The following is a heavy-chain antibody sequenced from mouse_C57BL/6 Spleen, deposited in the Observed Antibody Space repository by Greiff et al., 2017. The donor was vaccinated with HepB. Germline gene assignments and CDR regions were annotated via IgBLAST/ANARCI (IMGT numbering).Heavy chain of an antibody. CDR1: GYAFSSYW. Sequence: QVQLQQSGPELVKPGASVKISCKASGYAFSSYWMNWVKQRPGKGLEWIGRIDPGDGDTNYNGKFKGKSTLTADKSSSTAYMQLSSLTSEDSAVYFCARSGYYYGLDYWGQGTTLTVSS. CDR2: IDPGDGDT. D-gene: IGHD1-1*01. J-gene: IGHJ2*01. CDR3: ARSGYYYGLDY. V-gene: IGHV1-82*01.